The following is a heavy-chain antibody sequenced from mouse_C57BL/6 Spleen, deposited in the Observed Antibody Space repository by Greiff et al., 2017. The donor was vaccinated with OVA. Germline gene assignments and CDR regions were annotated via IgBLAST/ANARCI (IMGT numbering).Heavy chain of an antibody. J-gene: IGHJ3*01. D-gene: IGHD1-1*01. CDR2: IYPGSGNT. CDR1: GYTFTDYY. Sequence: QVQLQQSGAELVRPGASVKLSCKASGYTFTDYYINWVKQRPGQGLEWIARIYPGSGNTYYNEKFKGKATLTAEKSSSTAYMQLSSRTSEDSAVYFCARNGLLLPFAYWGQGTLVTVSA. CDR3: ARNGLLLPFAY. V-gene: IGHV1-76*01.